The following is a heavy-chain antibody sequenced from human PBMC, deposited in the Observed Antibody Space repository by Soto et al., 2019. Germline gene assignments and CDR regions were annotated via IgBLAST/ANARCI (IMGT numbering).Heavy chain of an antibody. Sequence: SETLSLTCTVSGGSISSGDYYWSWIRQPPGKGLEWIGYIYYSGSTYYNPSLKSRVTISVDTSKNQFSLKLSSVTAADTAVYYCAREHTVTTTFDYWGQGTLVTVSS. D-gene: IGHD4-17*01. V-gene: IGHV4-30-4*01. CDR1: GGSISSGDYY. CDR3: AREHTVTTTFDY. CDR2: IYYSGST. J-gene: IGHJ4*02.